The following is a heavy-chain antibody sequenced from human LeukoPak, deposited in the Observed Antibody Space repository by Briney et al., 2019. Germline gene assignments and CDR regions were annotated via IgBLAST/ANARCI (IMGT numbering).Heavy chain of an antibody. CDR3: ARGHEY. CDR2: INHSGSA. Sequence: SETLSLTCAVYGEYFSGYSWSWIRQPPGKGLEWIGEINHSGSANYNPSLKSRVTISVDTSKNQFSLKLKSVTAADTAVYYCARGHEYWGQGTLVTVSS. V-gene: IGHV4-34*01. CDR1: GEYFSGYS. J-gene: IGHJ4*02.